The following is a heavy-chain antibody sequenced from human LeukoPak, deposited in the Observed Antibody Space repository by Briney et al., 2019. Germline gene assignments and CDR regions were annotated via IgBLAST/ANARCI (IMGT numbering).Heavy chain of an antibody. Sequence: SGGSLRLSCAASGFRFSTYAMHWVRQAPGKGLEWVAIIAYDGSNKNYADSVKGRFTISRDNAKNTVYLQMNSLRAEDTAVYYCARVALGSYNWFDPWGQGTLVTVSS. V-gene: IGHV3-30-3*01. J-gene: IGHJ5*02. CDR3: ARVALGSYNWFDP. D-gene: IGHD3-10*01. CDR2: IAYDGSNK. CDR1: GFRFSTYA.